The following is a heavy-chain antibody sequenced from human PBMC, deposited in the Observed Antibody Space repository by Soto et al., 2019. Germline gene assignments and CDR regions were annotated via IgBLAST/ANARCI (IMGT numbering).Heavy chain of an antibody. CDR3: ASLTLVAVAGTGEDYYYYGMDV. CDR2: INHSGSA. J-gene: IGHJ6*02. V-gene: IGHV4-34*01. Sequence: SETLSLTCAVYGGSFSGYYWSWIRQSPGKGLEWIAEINHSGSANYNPSLKSRVTISVDTPKNQFSLKLSSVTAADTAVYYCASLTLVAVAGTGEDYYYYGMDVWGQGTTVTVSS. D-gene: IGHD6-19*01. CDR1: GGSFSGYY.